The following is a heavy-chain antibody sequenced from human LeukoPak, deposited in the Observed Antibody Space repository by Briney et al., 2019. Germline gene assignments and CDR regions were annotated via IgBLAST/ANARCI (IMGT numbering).Heavy chain of an antibody. D-gene: IGHD3-10*01. CDR1: GGSISSGGYY. CDR2: IYYSGST. J-gene: IGHJ6*02. CDR3: ANSRPRITMVRGVINYYHYGMDV. Sequence: SETLSLTCTVSGGSISSGGYYWSWIRQHPGKGLEWIGYIYYSGSTYYNPSLKSRVTISVDTSKNQFSLKLSSVTAADTAVYYCANSRPRITMVRGVINYYHYGMDVWGQGTTVTVSS. V-gene: IGHV4-31*03.